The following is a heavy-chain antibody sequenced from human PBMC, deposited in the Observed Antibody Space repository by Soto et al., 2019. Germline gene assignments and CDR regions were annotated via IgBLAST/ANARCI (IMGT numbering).Heavy chain of an antibody. CDR2: ISAYNGNT. CDR3: ARVLTYYDFWSGYYNPEGYFDY. Sequence: ASVKVSCKASGYTFTSYGISWVRQAPGQGLEWMGWISAYNGNTNYAQKLQGRVTMTTDTSTSTAYMELRSLRSDDTAVYYCARVLTYYDFWSGYYNPEGYFDYCGQGTMVTV. V-gene: IGHV1-18*01. CDR1: GYTFTSYG. D-gene: IGHD3-3*01. J-gene: IGHJ4*02.